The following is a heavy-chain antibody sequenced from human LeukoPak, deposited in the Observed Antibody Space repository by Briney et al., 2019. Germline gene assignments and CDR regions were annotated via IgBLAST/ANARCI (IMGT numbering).Heavy chain of an antibody. CDR2: INAGNGNT. V-gene: IGHV1-3*01. CDR3: ARYNWNGDFDY. D-gene: IGHD1-20*01. J-gene: IGHJ4*02. CDR1: GYTFTSYA. Sequence: GASVKVSCKASGYTFTSYAMHWVRQAPGQRLEWMGWINAGNGNTKFSQKLQGRVTITRDTSASTAYMELSSLKSEDTAVYYCARYNWNGDFDYWGQGTLSPSPQ.